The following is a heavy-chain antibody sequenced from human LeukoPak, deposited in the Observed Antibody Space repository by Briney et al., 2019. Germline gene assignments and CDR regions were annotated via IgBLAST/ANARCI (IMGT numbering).Heavy chain of an antibody. Sequence: AASVKVSCKASGGTFSSYAISWVRQAPGQGLEWMGWMNPNSGNTGYAQKFQGRVTMTRNTSISTAYMELSSLRSEDTAVYYCAREPAGVLTGYLTWGQGTLVTVSS. CDR2: MNPNSGNT. CDR3: AREPAGVLTGYLT. J-gene: IGHJ5*02. V-gene: IGHV1-8*02. D-gene: IGHD3-9*01. CDR1: GGTFSSYA.